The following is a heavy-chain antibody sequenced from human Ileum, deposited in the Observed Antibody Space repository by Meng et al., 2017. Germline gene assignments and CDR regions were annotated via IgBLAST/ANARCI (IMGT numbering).Heavy chain of an antibody. CDR2: ISHSGFT. V-gene: IGHV4-31*03. CDR1: GDSINSADYF. Sequence: SETLSLTCTVSGDSINSADYFWAWIRQSPGEGLEWIGYISHSGFTAYSPSLMGRPLISVAMSKHQFSLNLRSGTAADSSIYCCARVPTLNMRADTFDIWGQGTMVTVSS. CDR3: ARVPTLNMRADTFDI. J-gene: IGHJ3*02.